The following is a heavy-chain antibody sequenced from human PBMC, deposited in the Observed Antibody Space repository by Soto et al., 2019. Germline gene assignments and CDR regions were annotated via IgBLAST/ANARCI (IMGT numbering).Heavy chain of an antibody. Sequence: VQLVESGGGLVKPGGSLRLSCAASGFTFSNAWMSWVRQAPGKGLEWVGRIKSKTDGGTTDYAAPVKGRFTISRDDSKNTLYLQMNSLKTEDTAVYYCTSYMITFGGVIVIPAFDIWGQGTMVTVSS. CDR3: TSYMITFGGVIVIPAFDI. CDR2: IKSKTDGGTT. D-gene: IGHD3-16*02. CDR1: GFTFSNAW. J-gene: IGHJ3*02. V-gene: IGHV3-15*01.